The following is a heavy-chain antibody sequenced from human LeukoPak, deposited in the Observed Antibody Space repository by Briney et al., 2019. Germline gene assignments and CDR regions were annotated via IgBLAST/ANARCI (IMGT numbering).Heavy chain of an antibody. V-gene: IGHV3-33*01. CDR2: IWYDGSNK. D-gene: IGHD3-22*01. CDR3: ARDYYDSSGYYSEYFQH. Sequence: GGSLRLSCAASGFTFSSCGMHWVRQAPGKGLEWVAVIWYDGSNKYYADSVKGRFTISRDNSKNTLYLQMNSLRAEDTAVYYCARDYYDSSGYYSEYFQHWGQGTLVTVSS. CDR1: GFTFSSCG. J-gene: IGHJ1*01.